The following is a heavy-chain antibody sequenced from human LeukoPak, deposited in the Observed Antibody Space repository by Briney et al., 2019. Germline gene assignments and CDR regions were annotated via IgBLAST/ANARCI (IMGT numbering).Heavy chain of an antibody. CDR1: GFTFRSDW. Sequence: PGGSLRLSCAASGFTFRSDWMSWVRQAPGKGLEWVANTKQDGSEKYYVDSVKGRFTISRDNARNSLYLQMNSLRVEDTAVYYCARGAYYYNSGDAFDVWGQGTMVTVSS. J-gene: IGHJ3*01. CDR2: TKQDGSEK. CDR3: ARGAYYYNSGDAFDV. V-gene: IGHV3-7*01. D-gene: IGHD3-10*01.